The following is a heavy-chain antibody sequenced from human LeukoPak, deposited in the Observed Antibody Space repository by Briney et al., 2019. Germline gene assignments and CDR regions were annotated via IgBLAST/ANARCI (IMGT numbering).Heavy chain of an antibody. CDR2: IIPIFGTA. V-gene: IGHV1-69*13. D-gene: IGHD2-2*01. Sequence: ASVKVSCKASGGTFSSYAISWVRQAPGQGLEWMGGIIPIFGTANYAQKFQGRVTITADESTSTAYMELSSLRSEDTAVYYCARPGSSTSYYYYYMDVWGKGITVTVSS. CDR1: GGTFSSYA. CDR3: ARPGSSTSYYYYYMDV. J-gene: IGHJ6*03.